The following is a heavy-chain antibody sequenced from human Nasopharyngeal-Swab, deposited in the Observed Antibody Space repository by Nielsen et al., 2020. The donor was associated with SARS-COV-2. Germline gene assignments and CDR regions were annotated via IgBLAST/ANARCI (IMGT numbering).Heavy chain of an antibody. CDR3: ARGRQWAAAGDDALDI. CDR2: FYSGGST. Sequence: GGSPRLSCAASGFTVSSNYMNWVRQAPGKGLEWVSVFYSGGSTYHADSVKGRFTISRDNSKNTLYLQMNSLRAEDTAIYYCARGRQWAAAGDDALDIWGQGTMVTVSS. J-gene: IGHJ3*02. D-gene: IGHD6-13*01. V-gene: IGHV3-66*01. CDR1: GFTVSSNY.